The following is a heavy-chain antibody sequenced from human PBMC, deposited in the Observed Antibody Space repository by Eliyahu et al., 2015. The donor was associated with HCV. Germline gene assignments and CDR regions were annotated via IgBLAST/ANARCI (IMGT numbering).Heavy chain of an antibody. CDR2: ISAYNGNT. D-gene: IGHD3-22*01. J-gene: IGHJ5*02. Sequence: QVQLVQSGAEVKKPGASVKVSCKASGYTFTSXGISWVRQAPGQGLEWMGWISAYNGNTNYAQKLQGRVTMTTDTSTSTAYMELRSLRSDDTAVYYCASTTYYYDSSGYYDWFDPWGQGTLVTVSS. CDR1: GYTFTSXG. CDR3: ASTTYYYDSSGYYDWFDP. V-gene: IGHV1-18*01.